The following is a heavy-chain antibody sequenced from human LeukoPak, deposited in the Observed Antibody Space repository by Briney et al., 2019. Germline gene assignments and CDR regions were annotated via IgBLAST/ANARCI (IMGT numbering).Heavy chain of an antibody. CDR2: ISAYNGNT. CDR1: GYTFTSYG. CDR3: ARSDNPYTVAGTRIADY. Sequence: ASVKVSCKASGYTFTSYGISWVRQAPGQGLEWMGWISAYNGNTNYAQKLQGRVTMTTDTSTSTAYMELRSLRSDDTAVYYCARSDNPYTVAGTRIADYWGQGTLVTVSS. V-gene: IGHV1-18*01. D-gene: IGHD6-13*01. J-gene: IGHJ4*02.